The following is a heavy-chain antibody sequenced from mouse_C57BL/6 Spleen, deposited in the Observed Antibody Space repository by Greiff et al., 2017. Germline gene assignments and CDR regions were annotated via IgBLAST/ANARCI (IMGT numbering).Heavy chain of an antibody. CDR3: ARAPITTVVSFDY. V-gene: IGHV1-82*01. D-gene: IGHD1-1*01. CDR1: GYAFSSSW. J-gene: IGHJ2*01. CDR2: IYPGDGDT. Sequence: VKLQESGPELVKPGASVKISCKASGYAFSSSWMNWVKQRPGKGLEWIGRIYPGDGDTNYNGKFKGKATLTADKSSSTAYMQLSSLTSEDSAVYFCARAPITTVVSFDYWGQGTTLTVAA.